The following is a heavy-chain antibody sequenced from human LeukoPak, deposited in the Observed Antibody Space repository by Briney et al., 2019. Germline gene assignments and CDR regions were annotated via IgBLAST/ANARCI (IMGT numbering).Heavy chain of an antibody. D-gene: IGHD6-13*01. V-gene: IGHV3-73*01. Sequence: GGSLRLSCAASGFTFSGSAMHWVRQASGKGLEWVGRIRSKANSYATAYAASVKGRFTISGDDSKNTAYLQMNSLKTEDTAVYYCTGRSSSSYYYYGMDVWGQGTTVTVSS. CDR3: TGRSSSSYYYYGMDV. CDR1: GFTFSGSA. CDR2: IRSKANSYAT. J-gene: IGHJ6*02.